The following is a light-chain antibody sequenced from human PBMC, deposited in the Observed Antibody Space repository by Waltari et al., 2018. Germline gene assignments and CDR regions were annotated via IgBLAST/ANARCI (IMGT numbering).Light chain of an antibody. Sequence: EIVMTQSPATLSVSPGERATVSCRASQDFNSNLAWYQQKHGQAPRLLIYGASTRATGTPARFSGSASGTEFTLTISSLQPEDVATYYCQKYNSAPYTFGQGTKLEIK. J-gene: IGKJ2*01. V-gene: IGKV3-15*01. CDR2: GAS. CDR3: QKYNSAPYT. CDR1: QDFNSN.